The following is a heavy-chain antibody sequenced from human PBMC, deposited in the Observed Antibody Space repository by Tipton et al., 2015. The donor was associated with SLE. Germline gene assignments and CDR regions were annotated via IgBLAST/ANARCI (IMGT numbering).Heavy chain of an antibody. Sequence: QVQLVQSGAEVKKPGASVKVSCKASGYTFTSYYMHWVRRAPGQGLEWMGIINPSGGSTSYAQKFQGRVTMTRDTSTNTVYMELSSLRSEDTAVYYCARGDRTHDAFDIWGQGTMVTVSS. V-gene: IGHV1-46*01. CDR3: ARGDRTHDAFDI. J-gene: IGHJ3*02. CDR2: INPSGGST. CDR1: GYTFTSYY.